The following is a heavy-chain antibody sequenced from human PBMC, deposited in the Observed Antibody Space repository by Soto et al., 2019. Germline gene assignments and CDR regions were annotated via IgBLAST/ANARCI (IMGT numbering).Heavy chain of an antibody. J-gene: IGHJ6*02. D-gene: IGHD2-21*02. Sequence: ASVKVSCKASGYTFTSYYMHWVRQAPGQGLEWMGIINPSGGSTSYAQKFQGRVTMTRDTSTSTVYMELSSLRSEDTAVYYCAKSNYGGDDYFQYGLDVWGQGTTVTVSS. CDR2: INPSGGST. CDR3: AKSNYGGDDYFQYGLDV. CDR1: GYTFTSYY. V-gene: IGHV1-46*01.